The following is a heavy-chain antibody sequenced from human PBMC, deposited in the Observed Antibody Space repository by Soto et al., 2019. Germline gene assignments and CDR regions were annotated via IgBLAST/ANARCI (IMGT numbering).Heavy chain of an antibody. J-gene: IGHJ6*02. V-gene: IGHV1-2*04. CDR3: ARGDSTDCSNGVCSFFYNHDMDV. CDR2: INPKSGGT. Sequence: GASVKVSCKASGYSFTDYHIHWVRQAPGQGLEWLGRINPKSGGTSTAQKFQGWVTMTTDTSISTASMELSRLTSDDTAIYYCARGDSTDCSNGVCSFFYNHDMDVWGQGTTVTVSS. D-gene: IGHD2-8*01. CDR1: GYSFTDYH.